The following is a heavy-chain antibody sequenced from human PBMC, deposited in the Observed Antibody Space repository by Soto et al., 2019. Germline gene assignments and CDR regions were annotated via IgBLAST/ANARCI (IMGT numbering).Heavy chain of an antibody. CDR2: IYYSGST. D-gene: IGHD4-17*01. J-gene: IGHJ4*02. CDR1: GGSISTGGYY. CDR3: ARGLSVTLFDN. Sequence: QVQLQESGPGLVKTSQTLSLACTVSGGSISTGGYYWTWIRQHPGKGLEWIGYIYYSGSTYHNPSLKSRVTISVDTSKNQFSLKLSSVTAADTAVYYCARGLSVTLFDNWGQGTLVTVSS. V-gene: IGHV4-31*03.